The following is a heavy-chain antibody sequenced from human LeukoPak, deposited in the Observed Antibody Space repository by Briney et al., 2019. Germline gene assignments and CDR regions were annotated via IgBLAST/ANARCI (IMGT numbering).Heavy chain of an antibody. V-gene: IGHV3-23*01. Sequence: GGSLRLSCAASRFSFSDYTMSWVRQLPGKGLEWVSGIRHSGVDSSYADPVKGRFTISRDSSKNMLYLQMNSLRDDDTGVYYCARDRRATPMYFFDFWGQGTPVTVSS. D-gene: IGHD2-15*01. CDR3: ARDRRATPMYFFDF. CDR2: IRHSGVDS. CDR1: RFSFSDYT. J-gene: IGHJ4*02.